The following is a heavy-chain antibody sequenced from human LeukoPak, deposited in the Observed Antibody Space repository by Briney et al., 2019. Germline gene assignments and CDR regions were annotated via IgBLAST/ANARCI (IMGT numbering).Heavy chain of an antibody. D-gene: IGHD3-3*01. CDR1: GFTFSSYE. J-gene: IGHJ4*02. Sequence: GGSLRLSCAASGFTFSSYEMNWVRQAPGKGLEWVSYISSSGSTIYYADSVKGRFSISRDNAKNSLYLQMNSLRAEDTAVYYCARWGITIFGVEDYWGQGTLVTVSS. V-gene: IGHV3-48*03. CDR2: ISSSGSTI. CDR3: ARWGITIFGVEDY.